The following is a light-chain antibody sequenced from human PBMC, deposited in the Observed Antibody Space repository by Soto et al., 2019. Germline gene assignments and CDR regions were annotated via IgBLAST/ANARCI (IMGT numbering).Light chain of an antibody. Sequence: DIQMTQSPSSLSASVGDRVTITCRASQSISSYLNWYQQKPGKAPKLLIYAASSLQSGVPSRFSGSGSGTDFTLTISSLQPEDFATYYCQQSYSTLTFGQRTKLEIK. CDR1: QSISSY. J-gene: IGKJ2*01. CDR2: AAS. CDR3: QQSYSTLT. V-gene: IGKV1-39*01.